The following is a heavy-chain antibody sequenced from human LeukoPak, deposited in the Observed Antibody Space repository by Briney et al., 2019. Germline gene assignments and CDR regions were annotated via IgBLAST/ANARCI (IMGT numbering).Heavy chain of an antibody. CDR3: ARTKEYCSGGSCYYYYSGMDV. D-gene: IGHD2-15*01. CDR1: GGSISSYY. CDR2: IFYSRST. J-gene: IGHJ6*02. V-gene: IGHV4-59*01. Sequence: PSQTLSLTCTVSGGSISSYYWSWIRQPPGKGLEWIGYIFYSRSTNYNPSLKSRVTISVDTSKNQFSLKLSSVTAADTAVYYCARTKEYCSGGSCYYYYSGMDVWGQGTTVTVPS.